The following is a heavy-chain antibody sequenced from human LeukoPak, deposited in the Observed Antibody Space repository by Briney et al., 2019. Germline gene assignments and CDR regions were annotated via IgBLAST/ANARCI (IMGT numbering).Heavy chain of an antibody. V-gene: IGHV4-59*01. CDR2: IYYSGSS. CDR3: ARGEQQLAGGWFDP. Sequence: SETLSLTCTVSGGSISSYYWSWVRQPPGEGLGWIGYIYYSGSSNYNPSLKSRVTISVDTSKNQFSLKLSSVTAADTAVYYWARGEQQLAGGWFDPWGQGTLVTVSS. CDR1: GGSISSYY. D-gene: IGHD6-13*01. J-gene: IGHJ5*02.